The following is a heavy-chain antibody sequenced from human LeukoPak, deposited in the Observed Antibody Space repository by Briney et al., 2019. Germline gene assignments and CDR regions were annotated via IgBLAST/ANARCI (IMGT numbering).Heavy chain of an antibody. CDR3: ARGESYTSSGYYY. CDR1: GGTFSNYA. D-gene: IGHD3-22*01. Sequence: SVKVSCKASGGTFSNYAISWVRQAPGQGLEWMGRFMPIFGTANHAQKFQGRVTITTDESTTAAYMELSSLKSEDTAVYYCARGESYTSSGYYYWGQGTLVTVSS. J-gene: IGHJ4*02. CDR2: FMPIFGTA. V-gene: IGHV1-69*05.